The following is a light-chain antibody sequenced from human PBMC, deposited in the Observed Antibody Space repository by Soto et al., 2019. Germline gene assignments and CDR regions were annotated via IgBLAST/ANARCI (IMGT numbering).Light chain of an antibody. V-gene: IGKV3-15*01. CDR3: HEYNTWPWT. J-gene: IGKJ1*01. CDR1: QSLNSN. Sequence: ETVLTQSPATLSVSPGERVTLSCRASQSLNSNLAWYQQKLGQAPRVLIYSASTRATGVPARFSGSGSGTEFILTITSLQSEDFGLYYCHEYNTWPWTFDQGTRVEIK. CDR2: SAS.